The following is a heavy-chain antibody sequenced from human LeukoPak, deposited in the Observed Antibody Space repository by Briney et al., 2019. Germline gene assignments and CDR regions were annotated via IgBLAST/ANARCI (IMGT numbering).Heavy chain of an antibody. CDR2: INPNSGGT. Sequence: ASVKVSCKASGYTFTGYYMHWVRQAPGQGLEWMGWINPNSGGTNYALKFQGRVTMTRDTSISTAYMELSRLRSDDTAVYYCARGWWEHPSRYYYYMDVWGKGTTVTVSS. CDR3: ARGWWEHPSRYYYYMDV. J-gene: IGHJ6*03. D-gene: IGHD2-15*01. V-gene: IGHV1-2*02. CDR1: GYTFTGYY.